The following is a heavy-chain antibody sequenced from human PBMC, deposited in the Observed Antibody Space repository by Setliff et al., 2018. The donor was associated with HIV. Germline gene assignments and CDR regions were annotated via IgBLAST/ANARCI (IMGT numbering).Heavy chain of an antibody. CDR1: GFTFSSYA. V-gene: IGHV3-30*02. CDR2: IRYDGSNK. J-gene: IGHJ4*02. Sequence: GESLKISCSASGFTFSSYAMHWVRQAPGKGLEWVAFIRYDGSNKYYADSVKGRFTISRDNSKNTLYLQMNSLRAEDTALYYCARDQSSSWTTGLDYWGQGALVTVSS. D-gene: IGHD6-13*01. CDR3: ARDQSSSWTTGLDY.